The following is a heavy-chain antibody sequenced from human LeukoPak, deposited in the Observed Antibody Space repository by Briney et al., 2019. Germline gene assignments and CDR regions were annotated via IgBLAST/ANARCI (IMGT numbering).Heavy chain of an antibody. CDR2: ISSSSSTI. Sequence: PGGSLRLSCAASGFTFSSYSMNWVRQAPGKGLEWVSYISSSSSTIYYADSVKGRFTISRDNAKNSLYLQMNSLRAEDTAVYYCARVQVRGVIIFDYWGQGTLVTVSS. D-gene: IGHD3-10*01. V-gene: IGHV3-48*04. J-gene: IGHJ4*02. CDR3: ARVQVRGVIIFDY. CDR1: GFTFSSYS.